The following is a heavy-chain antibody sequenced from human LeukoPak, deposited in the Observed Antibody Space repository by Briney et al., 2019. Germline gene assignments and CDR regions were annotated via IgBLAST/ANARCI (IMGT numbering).Heavy chain of an antibody. CDR1: GGSISSGDYY. CDR2: IYYSGST. CDR3: ARYDRTIHGTFDY. D-gene: IGHD1-14*01. J-gene: IGHJ4*02. V-gene: IGHV4-30-4*01. Sequence: PSETLSLTCTVSGGSISSGDYYWSWIRQPPGKGLEWIGYIYYSGSTYYNPSLKSRVTISLDTSKNQFSLKLTSVTAADTAVYYCARYDRTIHGTFDYWGPGTLVTVSS.